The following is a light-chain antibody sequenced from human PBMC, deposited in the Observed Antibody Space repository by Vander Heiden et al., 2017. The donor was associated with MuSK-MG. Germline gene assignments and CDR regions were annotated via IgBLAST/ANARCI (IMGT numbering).Light chain of an antibody. CDR2: EVS. V-gene: IGLV2-23*02. CDR1: SSDVGSYNL. J-gene: IGLJ2*01. Sequence: QSALTQPASAPGSPGQSITISCTGTSSDVGSYNLVSWYQQHPGKAPKLMIYEVSKRPSGVSNRFSGSKSGNTASLTISGLQAEDEADYYCCSYAGSSTLVVFGGGTKLTGL. CDR3: CSYAGSSTLVV.